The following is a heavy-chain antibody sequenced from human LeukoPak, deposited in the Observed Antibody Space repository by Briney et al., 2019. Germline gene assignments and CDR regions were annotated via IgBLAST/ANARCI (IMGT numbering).Heavy chain of an antibody. CDR3: ARENKAYSMDV. CDR1: GFTVSSNY. V-gene: IGHV3-66*01. Sequence: PGGSLRLSCAVSGFTVSSNYMSWVRQAPGKGLEWVSVIYSGGSTYYADSVKGRFTISRDNSKNTLYLQMNSLRAEDTAVYYCARENKAYSMDVWGQGTTVTVSS. D-gene: IGHD2/OR15-2a*01. CDR2: IYSGGST. J-gene: IGHJ6*02.